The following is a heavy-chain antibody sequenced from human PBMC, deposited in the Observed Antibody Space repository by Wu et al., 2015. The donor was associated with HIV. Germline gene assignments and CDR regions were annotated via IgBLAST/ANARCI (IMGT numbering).Heavy chain of an antibody. V-gene: IGHV1-2*02. CDR3: ARGPAIAAADLDL. CDR1: GYSLSDYG. D-gene: IGHD6-25*01. J-gene: IGHJ5*02. CDR2: IDPNTGAT. Sequence: QVQLVQSGAEVKKPGASVRVSCRASGYSLSDYGMHWVRQAPGQGLEWVGYIDPNTGATKYAQRFLDRVTMARDTSIRTAYMEASRLGSDDTAVYFCARGPAIAAADLDLWGQGTLVIVSS.